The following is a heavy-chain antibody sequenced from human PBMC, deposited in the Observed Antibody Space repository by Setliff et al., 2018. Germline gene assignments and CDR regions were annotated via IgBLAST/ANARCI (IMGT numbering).Heavy chain of an antibody. J-gene: IGHJ6*02. V-gene: IGHV4-4*07. D-gene: IGHD3-10*01. Sequence: SETLSLTCTVSGGSTSSYYWSWIRQPAGKGLEWIGHIYIGGSANYNPSLKSRVTMSIDTSRNQSSLKLSSVTAADTAVYYCARGVILARGVQNGMDVWGQGTTVTVSS. CDR2: IYIGGSA. CDR3: ARGVILARGVQNGMDV. CDR1: GGSTSSYY.